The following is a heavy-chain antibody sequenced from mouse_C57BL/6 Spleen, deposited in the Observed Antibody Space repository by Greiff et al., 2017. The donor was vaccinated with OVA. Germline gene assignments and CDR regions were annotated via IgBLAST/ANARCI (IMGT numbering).Heavy chain of an antibody. V-gene: IGHV1-82*01. D-gene: IGHD2-5*01. CDR1: GYAFSSSW. CDR3: ASDSNFYAMDY. Sequence: VQVVESGPELVKPGASVKISCKASGYAFSSSWMNWVKQRPGKGLEWIGRIYPGDGDPNYNGKFKGKATLTADKSSSTAYMQLSSLTSENSAVYFCASDSNFYAMDYWGQGTSVTVSS. CDR2: IYPGDGDP. J-gene: IGHJ4*01.